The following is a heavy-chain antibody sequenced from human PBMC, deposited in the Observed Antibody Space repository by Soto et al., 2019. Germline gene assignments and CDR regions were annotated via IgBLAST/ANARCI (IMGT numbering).Heavy chain of an antibody. CDR2: IYYSGST. Sequence: SETLSLTCTVSGGSISSSSYYWGWIRQPPGKGLEWIGSIYYSGSTYYNPSLKSRVTISVDTSKNQFSLKLSSVTAADTAVYYCARLDYYGSGSYYRGIDYWGQGTLVTVSS. J-gene: IGHJ4*02. D-gene: IGHD3-10*01. CDR3: ARLDYYGSGSYYRGIDY. CDR1: GGSISSSSYY. V-gene: IGHV4-39*01.